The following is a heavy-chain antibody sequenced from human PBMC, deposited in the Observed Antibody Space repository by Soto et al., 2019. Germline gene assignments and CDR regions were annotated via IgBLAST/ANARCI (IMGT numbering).Heavy chain of an antibody. CDR2: ISAYNGNT. D-gene: IGHD6-13*01. Sequence: ASVKVSCQASGSSFTKDGISWVRQAPGQGLEWMGWISAYNGNTNYVKKFQGRVTMTTDTSTSTASMELRSLRSDDTAVYYCARVSYSGNWFVHSVAGPNWFDPWGQGTLVTVSS. CDR3: ARVSYSGNWFVHSVAGPNWFDP. V-gene: IGHV1-18*01. CDR1: GSSFTKDG. J-gene: IGHJ5*02.